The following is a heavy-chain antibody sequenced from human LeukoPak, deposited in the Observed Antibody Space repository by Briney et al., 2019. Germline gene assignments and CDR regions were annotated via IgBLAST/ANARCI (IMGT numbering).Heavy chain of an antibody. CDR1: GFTFSSYA. D-gene: IGHD2-8*02. J-gene: IGHJ4*02. V-gene: IGHV3-23*01. CDR2: ISGSGDST. Sequence: GGSLRLSCAASGFTFSSYAMGWVRQAPGKGLEWVSSISGSGDSTYYADSVKGRFTISRDNSKNTLYLQMNSLRAEDTAVYYCAKRGTKVLAPYYFDYWGQGTLVTVSS. CDR3: AKRGTKVLAPYYFDY.